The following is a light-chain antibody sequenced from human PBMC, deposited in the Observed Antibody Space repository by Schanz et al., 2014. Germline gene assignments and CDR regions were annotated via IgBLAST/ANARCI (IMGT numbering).Light chain of an antibody. CDR3: QQSYSSPFT. V-gene: IGKV1-39*01. CDR2: AAS. Sequence: DIQMTQSPSSLSASVGDRVTITCRASQTISNFLNWYQHAPGKAPKLLIYAASSLQSGVSPRFSGSGSGTDFTLTISSLQPEDIATYYCQQSYSSPFTFGGGTKLEI. J-gene: IGKJ4*01. CDR1: QTISNF.